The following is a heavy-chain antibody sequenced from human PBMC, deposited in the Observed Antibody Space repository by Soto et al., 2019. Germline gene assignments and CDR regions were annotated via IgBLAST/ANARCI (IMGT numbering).Heavy chain of an antibody. CDR2: INHSGST. CDR3: ARGHSLYLVTTHYYGMDV. D-gene: IGHD4-17*01. J-gene: IGHJ6*02. CDR1: GGSFSGYY. V-gene: IGHV4-34*01. Sequence: SETLSLTCAVYGGSFSGYYWSWIRQPPGKGLEWIGEINHSGSTNYNPSLKSRVTISVDTSKNQFSLKLSSVTAADTAVYYCARGHSLYLVTTHYYGMDVWGQGTTVTVSS.